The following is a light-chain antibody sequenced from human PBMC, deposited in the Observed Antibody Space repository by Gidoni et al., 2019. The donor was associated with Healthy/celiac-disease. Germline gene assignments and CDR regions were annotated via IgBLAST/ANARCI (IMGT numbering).Light chain of an antibody. Sequence: DIQMTQSPSSLSASVGDRVTITCRASQSISSYLNWYQQKPGKAPKLLIYAASSLKSGVPSRFSGSGSGTEFTLTISSLQPEDFATYYCQQSYSTPQITFGQGTRLEIK. CDR3: QQSYSTPQIT. V-gene: IGKV1-39*01. J-gene: IGKJ5*01. CDR2: AAS. CDR1: QSISSY.